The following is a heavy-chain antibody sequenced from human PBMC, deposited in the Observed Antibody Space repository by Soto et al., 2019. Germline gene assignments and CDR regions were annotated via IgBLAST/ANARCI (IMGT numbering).Heavy chain of an antibody. J-gene: IGHJ6*02. CDR3: ALLVPAANYYYYGMDV. V-gene: IGHV1-18*01. Sequence: QVQLVQSGAEVKKPGASVKVSCKASGYTFTSYGISWVRQAPGQGLEWMGWISAYNGNTNYAQKLQGRVTMTTDTSTSTAYMELRSLRSDDTAVYYCALLVPAANYYYYGMDVWGQGTTVTVSS. D-gene: IGHD2-2*01. CDR1: GYTFTSYG. CDR2: ISAYNGNT.